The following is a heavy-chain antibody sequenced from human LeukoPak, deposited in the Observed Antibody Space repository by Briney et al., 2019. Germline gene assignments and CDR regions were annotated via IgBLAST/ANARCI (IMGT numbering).Heavy chain of an antibody. D-gene: IGHD3-16*02. CDR1: GFTFSSYS. V-gene: IGHV3-21*01. CDR3: ATSGSYYDYVWGSYRTRTLDY. Sequence: GGSLRLSCAASGFTFSSYSMNWVRQAPGKGLEWVSSISSSSSYIYYADSVKGRFTISRDNAKNSLYLQMNGLRAEDTAVYYCATSGSYYDYVWGSYRTRTLDYWGQGTLVTVSS. J-gene: IGHJ4*02. CDR2: ISSSSSYI.